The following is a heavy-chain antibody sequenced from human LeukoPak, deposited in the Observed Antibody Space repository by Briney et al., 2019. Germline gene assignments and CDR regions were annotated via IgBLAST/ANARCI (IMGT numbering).Heavy chain of an antibody. J-gene: IGHJ5*02. Sequence: SGGSLRLSCAASGFTFSSYGMHWVRQAPGKGLEWVAVISYDGSNKYYADSVKGRFTISRDNSKNTLYLQMNSLRAEDTAVYYCAKGATAIFGWFDPWGQGTLVTVSS. CDR1: GFTFSSYG. D-gene: IGHD2-2*02. CDR2: ISYDGSNK. CDR3: AKGATAIFGWFDP. V-gene: IGHV3-30*18.